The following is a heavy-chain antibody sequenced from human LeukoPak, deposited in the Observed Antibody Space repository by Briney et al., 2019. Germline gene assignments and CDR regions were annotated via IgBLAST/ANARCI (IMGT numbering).Heavy chain of an antibody. D-gene: IGHD3-9*01. V-gene: IGHV1-18*01. CDR2: ISAYNGNT. J-gene: IGHJ3*02. CDR1: GYTFTSYG. CDR3: ARATSNYDILTGSAFDI. Sequence: EASVKLSCKASGYTFTSYGISWVRQAPGQGLEWMGWISAYNGNTNYAQKLQGRVTMTTDTSTSTAYMELRSLRSDDTAVYYCARATSNYDILTGSAFDIWGQGTMVTVSS.